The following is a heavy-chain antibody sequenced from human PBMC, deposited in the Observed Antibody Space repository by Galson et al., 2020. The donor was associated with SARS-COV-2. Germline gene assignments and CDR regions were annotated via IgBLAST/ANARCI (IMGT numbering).Heavy chain of an antibody. V-gene: IGHV3-11*05. CDR1: GFTFSDYY. J-gene: IGHJ6*02. Sequence: AGGSLRLSCAASGFTFSDYYMSWIRQAPGKGLEWVSYISTNSDYTHYTDSVRGRFTISRDNRKNSLYLQMNNLRAEDTAVYFCARESKSSESTVYYSYYYGLDVWGQGTTVTVSS. CDR2: ISTNSDYT. CDR3: ARESKSSESTVYYSYYYGLDV. D-gene: IGHD2-8*02.